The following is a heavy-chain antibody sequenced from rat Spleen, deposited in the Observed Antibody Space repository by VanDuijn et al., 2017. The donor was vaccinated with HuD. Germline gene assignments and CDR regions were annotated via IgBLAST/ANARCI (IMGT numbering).Heavy chain of an antibody. CDR1: GFTFSNYD. CDR2: ISTSGGST. V-gene: IGHV5-25*01. D-gene: IGHD1-4*01. CDR3: TRPINYPAYYCDY. Sequence: EVQLVESGGGLVQPGRSLKLSCAASGFTFSNYDMAWVRQAPTKGLEWVASISTSGGSTYYRNSVKGRFTVSRDNAKSTLYLEMERLRSEDTANYYCTRPINYPAYYCDYWGQGVMVTVSS. J-gene: IGHJ2*01.